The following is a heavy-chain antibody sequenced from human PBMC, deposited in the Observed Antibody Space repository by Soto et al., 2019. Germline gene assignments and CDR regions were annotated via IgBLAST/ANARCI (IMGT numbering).Heavy chain of an antibody. J-gene: IGHJ6*02. V-gene: IGHV6-1*01. CDR1: GDSVSSNSAA. CDR3: ARDLRIAAAGTRVYYYSGMDV. Sequence: SQTLSLTCAISGDSVSSNSAAWNWIRQSPSRGLEWLGRTYYRSKWYNDYAVYVKSRITINPDTSKNQFSLQLNSVTPEDTAVYYCARDLRIAAAGTRVYYYSGMDVWGQGTTVTVSS. D-gene: IGHD6-13*01. CDR2: TYYRSKWYN.